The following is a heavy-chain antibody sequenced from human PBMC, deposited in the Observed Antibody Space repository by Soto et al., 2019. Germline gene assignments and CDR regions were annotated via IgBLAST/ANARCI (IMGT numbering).Heavy chain of an antibody. Sequence: GGSLRLSCAASGFTFSSYGMHWVRQAPGKGLEWVAVISYDGSNKYYADSVKGRFTISRDNSKNTLYLQMNSLRAEDTAVYYCAKDHRYYDFWSGYYQYYYYYMDVWGKGTTVTVSS. J-gene: IGHJ6*03. CDR1: GFTFSSYG. CDR2: ISYDGSNK. D-gene: IGHD3-3*01. V-gene: IGHV3-30*18. CDR3: AKDHRYYDFWSGYYQYYYYYMDV.